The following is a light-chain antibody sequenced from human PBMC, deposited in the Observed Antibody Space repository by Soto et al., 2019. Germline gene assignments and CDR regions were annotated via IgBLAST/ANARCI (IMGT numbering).Light chain of an antibody. CDR1: QSVSSNY. CDR2: GAS. V-gene: IGKV3-20*01. Sequence: EIVLTQSPGTLSLSPGERATLSCRASQSVSSNYLAWYQQRPGQAPRLLIYGASSRATGIPDRFSGSGSGTDFTLTVSRLEPEDFAVYYCQHYGGSATFGQGTKVDIK. J-gene: IGKJ1*01. CDR3: QHYGGSAT.